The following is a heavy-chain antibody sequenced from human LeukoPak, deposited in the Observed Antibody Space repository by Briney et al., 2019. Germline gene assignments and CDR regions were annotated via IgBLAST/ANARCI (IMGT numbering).Heavy chain of an antibody. CDR3: TGHRVYDYSNYGLDY. CDR2: INTDGSST. V-gene: IGHV3-74*01. Sequence: GGSLRLSCAASGFTFSSYWMHWVRHAPGKGLVWVSRINTDGSSTSYADSVKGRFTISRDNAKNTLYLQMNSLRAEDTAVYYCTGHRVYDYSNYGLDYWGQETLVTVSS. CDR1: GFTFSSYW. D-gene: IGHD4-11*01. J-gene: IGHJ4*02.